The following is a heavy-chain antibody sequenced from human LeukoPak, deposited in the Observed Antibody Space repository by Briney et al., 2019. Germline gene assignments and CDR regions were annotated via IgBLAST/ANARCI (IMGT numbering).Heavy chain of an antibody. CDR2: IWYDGGNK. V-gene: IGHV3-33*01. J-gene: IGHJ4*02. CDR1: GFTFSSYG. D-gene: IGHD3-10*01. Sequence: PGRSLRLSCAASGFTFSSYGMHWVRQAPGKGLEWVAVIWYDGGNKYYADSVKGRFTISRDNAKNTLYLHTNSLSAEDTAVYYCARDNSGSYYAFDYWGQGTLVTVSS. CDR3: ARDNSGSYYAFDY.